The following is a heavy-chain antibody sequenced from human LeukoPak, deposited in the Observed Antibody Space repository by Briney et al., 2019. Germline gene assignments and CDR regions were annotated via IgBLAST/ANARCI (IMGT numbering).Heavy chain of an antibody. Sequence: PSETLSLTCTVSGVSITTYYWSWIRQSPGKGLEWIGYIFYSGTSNYNPSLRSRVTMSVGTSKNQFSLKVSSVTAADTAVYYCARRGYGDLWGQGTLVTVSS. CDR2: IFYSGTS. CDR1: GVSITTYY. D-gene: IGHD4-17*01. CDR3: ARRGYGDL. V-gene: IGHV4-59*08. J-gene: IGHJ5*02.